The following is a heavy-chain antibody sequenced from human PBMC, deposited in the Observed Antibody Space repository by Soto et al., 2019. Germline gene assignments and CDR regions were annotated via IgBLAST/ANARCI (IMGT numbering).Heavy chain of an antibody. CDR2: ISRSSSYI. CDR3: ARGPGVVPNY. V-gene: IGHV3-21*01. Sequence: GGSLRLSCAASGFTFSSYSMNWVRQAPGKGLEWVSSISRSSSYIYYADSVKGRFTISRDNAKNSLYLQMNSPRAEDTAVYYCARGPGVVPNYWGQGTLVTVSS. CDR1: GFTFSSYS. J-gene: IGHJ4*02. D-gene: IGHD2-8*02.